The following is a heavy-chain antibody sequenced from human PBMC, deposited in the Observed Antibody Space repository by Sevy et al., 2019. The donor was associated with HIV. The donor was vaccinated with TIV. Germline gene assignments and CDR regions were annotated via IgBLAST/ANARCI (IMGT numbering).Heavy chain of an antibody. Sequence: GESLKISCAASGFTFSSYWMSWVRQAPGKGLEWVANIKQDGSEKYYVDSVKGRFTISRDNAKNSLYLQMNSLRAEDTAVYYCARDIVVVTAGYFQHWGQGTLVTVSS. J-gene: IGHJ1*01. CDR2: IKQDGSEK. CDR1: GFTFSSYW. D-gene: IGHD2-21*02. CDR3: ARDIVVVTAGYFQH. V-gene: IGHV3-7*01.